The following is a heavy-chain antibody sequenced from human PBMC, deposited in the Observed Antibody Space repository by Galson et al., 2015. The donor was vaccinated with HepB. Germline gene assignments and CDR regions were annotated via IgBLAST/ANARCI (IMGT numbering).Heavy chain of an antibody. CDR2: INPNSGGT. Sequence: SVKVSCKASGSTFTGYYMHWMRQAPGQGLEWMGWINPNSGGTNYAQKFQGWVTMTRDTSISTAYMELSRLRSDDTAVYYCARVSKVLSDYYGMDVWGQGTTVTVSS. D-gene: IGHD5/OR15-5a*01. CDR3: ARVSKVLSDYYGMDV. CDR1: GSTFTGYY. J-gene: IGHJ6*02. V-gene: IGHV1-2*04.